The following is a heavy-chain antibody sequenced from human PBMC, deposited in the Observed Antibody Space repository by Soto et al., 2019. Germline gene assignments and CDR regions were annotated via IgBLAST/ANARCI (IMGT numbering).Heavy chain of an antibody. Sequence: AETLAITCLVSGGSISGSSYYWGWIRQPRGKGLEWIGSVYYSGTTFYNPSLKSRGTISVDTSKNQFALKLTSVTATDTAVYYCTTRLIQSWFDPWGQRTLVTVS. CDR2: VYYSGTT. D-gene: IGHD2-8*01. V-gene: IGHV4-39*01. J-gene: IGHJ5*02. CDR1: GGSISGSSYY. CDR3: TTRLIQSWFDP.